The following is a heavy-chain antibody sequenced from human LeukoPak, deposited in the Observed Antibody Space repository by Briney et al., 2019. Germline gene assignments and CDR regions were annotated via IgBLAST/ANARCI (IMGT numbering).Heavy chain of an antibody. CDR3: ARAPATNEWRCMDY. CDR2: IKQDGSEK. D-gene: IGHD2-8*02. CDR1: GFTFSSYW. Sequence: PGGSLRLSCAVSGFTFSSYWMSWVRQAPEKGLEWVANIKQDGSEKRYVDPVKGRFTISRDNAKNSLYLQMNSLRAEDTAVYYCARAPATNEWRCMDYWGQGTLVTVSS. J-gene: IGHJ4*02. V-gene: IGHV3-7*01.